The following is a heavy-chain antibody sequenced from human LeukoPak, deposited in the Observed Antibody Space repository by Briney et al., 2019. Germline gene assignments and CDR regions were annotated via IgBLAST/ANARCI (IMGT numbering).Heavy chain of an antibody. J-gene: IGHJ6*02. CDR3: ASSNGWPYYGMDV. CDR1: EFTLSDYW. D-gene: IGHD6-19*01. Sequence: GGSLRLSCAASEFTLSDYWMHWVRQAPGKGLVWVSRINSDGTSTSYADSVEGRFTISRDNAKNTLYLQMNSLRAEDTAVYFCASSNGWPYYGMDVWGQGTTVTVSS. V-gene: IGHV3-74*01. CDR2: INSDGTST.